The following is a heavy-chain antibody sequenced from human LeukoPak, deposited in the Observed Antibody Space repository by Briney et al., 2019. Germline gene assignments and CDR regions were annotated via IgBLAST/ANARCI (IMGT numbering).Heavy chain of an antibody. CDR3: AKDIGSHIVVVTALDY. J-gene: IGHJ4*02. D-gene: IGHD2-21*02. CDR2: INDDGSTT. Sequence: GGSLRLSCAASGFTFSRSWMHWVRQAPGKGLVWVSRINDDGSTTSYADSVKGRFTISRDNAKNTLYLQMNSLRAEDTALYYCAKDIGSHIVVVTALDYWGQGTLVTVSS. CDR1: GFTFSRSW. V-gene: IGHV3-74*01.